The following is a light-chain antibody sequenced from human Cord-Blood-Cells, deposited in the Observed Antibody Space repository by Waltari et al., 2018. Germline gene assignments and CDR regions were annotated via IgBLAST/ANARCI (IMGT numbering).Light chain of an antibody. CDR1: SSDVGGYNY. Sequence: QSALTQPASAPGSPGQSITIPSTGTSSDVGGYNYVSWYQQHPGKAPKLMIYDVSNRPSGGSSRFSGSKSGNTASLTISGLQAEDEADYYGSSYTSSSTLYVFGTGTKVTVL. CDR3: SSYTSSSTLYV. J-gene: IGLJ1*01. CDR2: DVS. V-gene: IGLV2-14*01.